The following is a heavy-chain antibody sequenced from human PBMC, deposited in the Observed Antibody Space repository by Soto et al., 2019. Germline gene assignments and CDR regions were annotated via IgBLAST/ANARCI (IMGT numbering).Heavy chain of an antibody. CDR1: GFTFSSYG. D-gene: IGHD3-22*01. Sequence: HPGGSLRLSCAASGFTFSSYGMHWVRQAPGKGLEWVAVIWYDGSNKYYADSVKGRFTISRDNSKNTLYLQMNSLRAEDTAVYYCARGVRMGIVVVLTDAFEIWGQGTMVTVSS. V-gene: IGHV3-33*01. CDR2: IWYDGSNK. J-gene: IGHJ3*02. CDR3: ARGVRMGIVVVLTDAFEI.